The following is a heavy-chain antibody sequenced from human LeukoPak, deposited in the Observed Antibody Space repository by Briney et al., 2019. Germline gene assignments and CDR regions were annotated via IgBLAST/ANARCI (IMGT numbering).Heavy chain of an antibody. CDR1: GDSISSGGYS. CDR2: IYTSGST. D-gene: IGHD6-13*01. J-gene: IGHJ4*02. Sequence: SETLSLTCVVSGDSISSGGYSWSWIRQTPGKGLEWIGRIYTSGSTNYNPSLKSRVTMSVDTSKNQFSLKLSSVTAADTAVYYCARDVVAAPGTWDYWGQGTLVTVSS. CDR3: ARDVVAAPGTWDY. V-gene: IGHV4-61*02.